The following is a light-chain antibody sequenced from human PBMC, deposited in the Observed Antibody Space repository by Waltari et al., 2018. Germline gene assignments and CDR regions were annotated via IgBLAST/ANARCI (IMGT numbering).Light chain of an antibody. Sequence: VTFSCRASQGISSHLAWFQQRPGKAPKLLIYAASTLQSAVPSRFSGSGSGTDFTLTISSLQPEDVATYYCQHLNSYPLTFGGGTKVEI. J-gene: IGKJ4*01. CDR2: AAS. CDR3: QHLNSYPLT. V-gene: IGKV1-9*01. CDR1: QGISSH.